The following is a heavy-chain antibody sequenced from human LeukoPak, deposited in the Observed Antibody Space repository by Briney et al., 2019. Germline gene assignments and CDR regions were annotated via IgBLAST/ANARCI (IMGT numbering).Heavy chain of an antibody. CDR3: ARDDSTVTRFDY. J-gene: IGHJ4*02. CDR1: GFTFSSYE. V-gene: IGHV3-48*03. Sequence: PGGSLRLSCAASGFTFSSYEMNWVRQAPGKGLEWLSSITSMSRGIYYADSVKGRFTISRDNAKNSLYLQMNSLRVEDTAVYYCARDDSTVTRFDYWGLGTLVTVSS. CDR2: ITSMSRGI. D-gene: IGHD4-17*01.